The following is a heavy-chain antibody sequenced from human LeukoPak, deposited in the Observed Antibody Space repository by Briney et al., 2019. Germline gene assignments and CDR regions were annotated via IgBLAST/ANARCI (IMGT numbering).Heavy chain of an antibody. V-gene: IGHV4-61*02. Sequence: SETLSLTCTVSGGSVGSDNSYWNWLRQPAGKGLEWIGRIYADGSSTYNPSLKSRVTILVDTSKNQFSLRLSSMTAADTAVYYCARGYYYRTWGQGTLVTVSS. J-gene: IGHJ4*02. CDR2: IYADGSS. CDR3: ARGYYYRT. CDR1: GGSVGSDNSY. D-gene: IGHD3-10*01.